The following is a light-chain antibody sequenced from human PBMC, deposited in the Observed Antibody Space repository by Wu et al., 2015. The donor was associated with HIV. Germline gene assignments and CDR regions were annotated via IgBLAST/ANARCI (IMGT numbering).Light chain of an antibody. CDR2: TAS. J-gene: IGKJ2*01. Sequence: DIQMTQSPSSLSASVGDRVTITCRSSQTINTYLNWYQQIPGRAPKLLIYTASNLQSGVPSRFNGSGSGTDFTLTISSLQREDFATYYCQQGYTTPYTFGLGTELEI. CDR3: QQGYTTPYT. CDR1: QTINTY. V-gene: IGKV1-39*01.